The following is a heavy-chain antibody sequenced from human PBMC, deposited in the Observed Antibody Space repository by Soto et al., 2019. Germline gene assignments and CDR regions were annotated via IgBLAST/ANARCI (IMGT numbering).Heavy chain of an antibody. D-gene: IGHD3-22*01. CDR2: IYYSGST. V-gene: IGHV4-31*03. CDR3: ARLDSSGYYYGYYFDY. Sequence: SETLSLTCTVSGGSISSGGYYWSWNRQHPWKGLEWIGYIYYSGSTYYNPSLKSRVTISVDTSKNQFSLKLSSVTAADTAVYYCARLDSSGYYYGYYFDYWGQGTLVTVSS. J-gene: IGHJ4*02. CDR1: GGSISSGGYY.